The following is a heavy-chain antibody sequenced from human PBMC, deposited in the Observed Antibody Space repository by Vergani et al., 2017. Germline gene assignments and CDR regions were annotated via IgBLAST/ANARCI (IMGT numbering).Heavy chain of an antibody. V-gene: IGHV1-18*01. Sequence: QVQLVQSGAEVKKPGASVKVSCKASGYTLTSYGISWVRQAPGQGLEWMGWISAYNGNTNYAQKLQGRVTMTTDTSTSTAYMELRSLRSDDTAVYYCARDVKDIVVVPAAPFDYWGQGTLVTVSS. CDR2: ISAYNGNT. CDR1: GYTLTSYG. D-gene: IGHD2-2*01. CDR3: ARDVKDIVVVPAAPFDY. J-gene: IGHJ4*02.